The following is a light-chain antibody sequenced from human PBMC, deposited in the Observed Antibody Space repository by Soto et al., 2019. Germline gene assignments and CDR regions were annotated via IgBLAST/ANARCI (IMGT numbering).Light chain of an antibody. Sequence: EIVLTQSPGTLSLSPGERATLSCRASQSVSSSYLAWYQQKPGQAPRLLIYGASSRATGISDRFSGSGSGTDFTLNISRLEPEDFAVYYCQQYGTSPPLTFGGGTKVEI. CDR3: QQYGTSPPLT. J-gene: IGKJ4*01. CDR1: QSVSSSY. CDR2: GAS. V-gene: IGKV3-20*01.